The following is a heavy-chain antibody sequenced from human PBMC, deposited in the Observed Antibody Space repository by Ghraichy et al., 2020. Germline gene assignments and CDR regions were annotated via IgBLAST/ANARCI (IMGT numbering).Heavy chain of an antibody. J-gene: IGHJ3*02. CDR1: GFTFSSYA. Sequence: GGSLRLSCAASGFTFSSYAMSWVRQAPGKGLEWVSAISGSGGSTYYADSVKGRFTISRDNSKNTLYLQMNSLRAEDTAVYYCAKDLMYSSGYWFGAFDIWGQGTMVTVSS. V-gene: IGHV3-23*01. CDR2: ISGSGGST. D-gene: IGHD3-22*01. CDR3: AKDLMYSSGYWFGAFDI.